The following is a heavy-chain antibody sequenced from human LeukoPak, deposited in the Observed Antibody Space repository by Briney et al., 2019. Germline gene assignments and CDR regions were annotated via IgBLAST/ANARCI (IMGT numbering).Heavy chain of an antibody. Sequence: GGSLRLSCATSGFTFSSYAMTWVRQAPGKGLEWVSTISGSGGNSYYADSVKGRFTISRDNSKNTLYLQINSLRADGTAVFYCARYCSGASCYSGVDYWGPGTLVTVSS. CDR3: ARYCSGASCYSGVDY. CDR2: ISGSGGNS. D-gene: IGHD2-15*01. V-gene: IGHV3-23*01. CDR1: GFTFSSYA. J-gene: IGHJ4*02.